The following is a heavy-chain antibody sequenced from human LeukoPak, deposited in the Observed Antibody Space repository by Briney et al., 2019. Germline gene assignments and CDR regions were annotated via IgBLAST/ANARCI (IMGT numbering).Heavy chain of an antibody. Sequence: GGSLRLSCAAPGFTFSAYYMNWVRQAPGKGLEWVSSISSSSSYIYYADSVKGRFTISRDNAKNSLYLQMNSLRAEDTAVYYCAREAYYYYYMDVWGKGTTVTISS. V-gene: IGHV3-21*01. CDR1: GFTFSAYY. CDR2: ISSSSSYI. CDR3: AREAYYYYYMDV. J-gene: IGHJ6*03.